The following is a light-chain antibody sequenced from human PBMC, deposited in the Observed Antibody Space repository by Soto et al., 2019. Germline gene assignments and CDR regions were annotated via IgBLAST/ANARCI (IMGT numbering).Light chain of an antibody. CDR1: QSVSSY. CDR3: QERSSWPLS. J-gene: IGKJ4*01. Sequence: EIVLTQSPATLSLSPGERATLSCRASQSVSSYLAWYQQEPGQAPRLLIYDASNRATGIPARFSGRGSGTDFTLTISNLEPGGYAFYYLQERSSWPLSFGEGTKVEIK. CDR2: DAS. V-gene: IGKV3-11*01.